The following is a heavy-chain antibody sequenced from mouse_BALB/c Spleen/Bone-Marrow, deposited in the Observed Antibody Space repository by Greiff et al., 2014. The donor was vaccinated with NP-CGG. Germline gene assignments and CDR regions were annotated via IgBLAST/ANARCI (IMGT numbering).Heavy chain of an antibody. V-gene: IGHV5-6-4*01. J-gene: IGHJ2*01. CDR3: TSMITRGYYFDY. D-gene: IGHD2-4*01. CDR1: GFTFGSYT. Sequence: EVMLVESGGGLVRPGGSLKLSCAASGFTFGSYTMSWVRQTPEKRLEWVATISSGGSYTYYPDSVKGRFTISRDNAKNTLYLQMSSLKSEDTAMYYCTSMITRGYYFDYWGQGTTLTVSS. CDR2: ISSGGSYT.